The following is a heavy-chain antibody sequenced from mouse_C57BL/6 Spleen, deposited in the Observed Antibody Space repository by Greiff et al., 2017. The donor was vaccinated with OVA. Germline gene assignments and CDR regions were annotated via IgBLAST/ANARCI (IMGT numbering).Heavy chain of an antibody. CDR1: GYTFTDYE. J-gene: IGHJ1*03. Sequence: QVHVKQSGAELVRPGASVTLSCKASGYTFTDYEMHWVKQTPVHGLEWIGAIDPETGGTAYNQKFKGKAILTADKSSSTAYMELRSLTSEDSAVYYCTRGAYYYGSSHWYFDVWGTGTTVTVSS. D-gene: IGHD1-1*01. V-gene: IGHV1-15*01. CDR3: TRGAYYYGSSHWYFDV. CDR2: IDPETGGT.